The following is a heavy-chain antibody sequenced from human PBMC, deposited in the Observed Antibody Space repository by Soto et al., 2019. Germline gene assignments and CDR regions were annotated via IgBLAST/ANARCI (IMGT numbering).Heavy chain of an antibody. Sequence: QVQLQQWGAGLLKPSETLSLTCAVYGGSFSGYYWSWIRQPPGKGLEWIGEINHSGSTNYNPSLKGRGTILSGTSQNQFSPKVGCVTAAGTALYYCGGLANHLDFDYWGQGTLVTVSS. J-gene: IGHJ4*02. D-gene: IGHD5-12*01. CDR3: GGLANHLDFDY. CDR2: INHSGST. V-gene: IGHV4-34*01. CDR1: GGSFSGYY.